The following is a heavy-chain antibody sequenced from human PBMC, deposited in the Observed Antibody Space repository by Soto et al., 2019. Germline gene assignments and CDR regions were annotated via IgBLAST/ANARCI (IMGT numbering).Heavy chain of an antibody. CDR3: TKSQSGSYFAAFDI. D-gene: IGHD1-26*01. V-gene: IGHV3-23*01. J-gene: IGHJ3*02. CDR1: GDSFDTYV. Sequence: GSLRLSCVVSGDSFDTYVINWVRQAPRKGLEWVSAVTGSGVTTWYAESIKGRFTISRDNSKNTVFLQMNSLTAEDTALYYCTKSQSGSYFAAFDIWGQGTMVTVSS. CDR2: VTGSGVTT.